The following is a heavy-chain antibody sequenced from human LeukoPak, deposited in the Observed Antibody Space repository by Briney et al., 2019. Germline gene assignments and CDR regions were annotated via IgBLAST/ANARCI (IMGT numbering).Heavy chain of an antibody. CDR3: ARHSGNAFSYYFDY. CDR1: GGSFSGYY. CDR2: INHSGST. D-gene: IGHD5-12*01. J-gene: IGHJ4*02. Sequence: PSETLSLTCAVYGGSFSGYYWSRIRQPPGKGLEWIGEINHSGSTNYNPSLKSRVTISVDTSKNQFSLKLSSVTAADTAVYYCARHSGNAFSYYFDYWGQGTLVTVSS. V-gene: IGHV4-34*01.